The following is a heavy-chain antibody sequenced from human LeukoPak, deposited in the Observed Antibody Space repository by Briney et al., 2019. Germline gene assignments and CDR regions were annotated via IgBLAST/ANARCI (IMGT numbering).Heavy chain of an antibody. D-gene: IGHD4-17*01. CDR2: IKSKSAGGTT. Sequence: GGALRLSCAASGFTFNNAWLSWSRQAPGKGLEWVGRIKSKSAGGTTDYPAPVKGRFTISRDDSKNMLYLQMNSLKTEDTAVYYCTTDSGDYGDYVRKWGQGTLVTVSS. CDR3: TTDSGDYGDYVRK. V-gene: IGHV3-15*01. CDR1: GFTFNNAW. J-gene: IGHJ4*02.